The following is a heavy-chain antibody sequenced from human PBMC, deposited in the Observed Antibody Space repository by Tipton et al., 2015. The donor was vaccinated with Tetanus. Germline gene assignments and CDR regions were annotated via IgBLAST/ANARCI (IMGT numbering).Heavy chain of an antibody. D-gene: IGHD6-25*01. V-gene: IGHV4-31*03. J-gene: IGHJ6*02. CDR1: GASITTYH. CDR3: ARDSRLFYAMDV. CDR2: IYHTGTT. Sequence: TLSLTCTVSGASITTYHWSWIRQLPGKGLEWIGYIYHTGTTYYNPSFKSRVSISVDTSMSQFSLELNSVTAADTAVYYCARDSRLFYAMDVWGQGATVAVSS.